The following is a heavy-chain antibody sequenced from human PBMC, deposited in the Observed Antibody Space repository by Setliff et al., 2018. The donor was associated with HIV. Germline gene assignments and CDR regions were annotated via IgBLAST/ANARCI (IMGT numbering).Heavy chain of an antibody. CDR2: IYYSGST. CDR1: GGSISSSSNY. Sequence: SETLSLTCTVSGGSISSSSNYWGWIGQPPGKGLEWIGNIYYSGSTYYNPSLKSRVTISVDMSKNQFSMRLTSVTAADTAMYYCARHDFWSGYHNWFDPWGQGTLVTV. D-gene: IGHD3-3*01. CDR3: ARHDFWSGYHNWFDP. J-gene: IGHJ5*02. V-gene: IGHV4-39*01.